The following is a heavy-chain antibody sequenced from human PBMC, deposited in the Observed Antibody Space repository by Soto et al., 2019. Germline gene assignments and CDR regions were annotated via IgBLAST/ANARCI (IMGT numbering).Heavy chain of an antibody. Sequence: PSETLSHTFTVSGGSISSGDYYCSWIRQPPGKDLEWIGYIYYSGSTYYNPSLESSVTLSVDTSKNQFSLKLRSVTAADTAVYNGSRDSEGYNVIGFWGQGTLVTVSS. CDR1: GGSISSGDYY. D-gene: IGHD1-1*01. J-gene: IGHJ4*02. V-gene: IGHV4-30-4*01. CDR3: SRDSEGYNVIGF. CDR2: IYYSGST.